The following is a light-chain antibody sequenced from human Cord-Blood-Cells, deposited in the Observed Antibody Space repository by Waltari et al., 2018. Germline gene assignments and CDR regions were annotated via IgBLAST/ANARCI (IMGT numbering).Light chain of an antibody. CDR3: AAWDDSLSGRV. CDR1: SSHIGSNY. Sequence: QSVLTQPPSASGTPGQRVTISCSGSSSHIGSNYVYWYQQLPGPAPKLLIYRNKRRPSGVPDRFSGSKSGTSASLAISGLRSEDEADYYCAAWDDSLSGRVFGGGTKLTVL. J-gene: IGLJ3*02. CDR2: RNK. V-gene: IGLV1-47*01.